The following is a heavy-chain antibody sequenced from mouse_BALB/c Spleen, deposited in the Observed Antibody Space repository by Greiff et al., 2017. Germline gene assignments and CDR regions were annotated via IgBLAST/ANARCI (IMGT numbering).Heavy chain of an antibody. V-gene: IGHV3-6*02. Sequence: EVKLLESGPGLVKPSQSLSLTCSVTGYSITSGYYWNWIRQFPGNKLEWMGYISYDGSNNYNPSLKNRISITRDTSKNQFFLKLNSVTTEDTATYYCARSPGSLAGYFDVWGAGTTVTVSS. D-gene: IGHD6-2*01. CDR2: ISYDGSN. CDR3: ARSPGSLAGYFDV. J-gene: IGHJ1*01. CDR1: GYSITSGYY.